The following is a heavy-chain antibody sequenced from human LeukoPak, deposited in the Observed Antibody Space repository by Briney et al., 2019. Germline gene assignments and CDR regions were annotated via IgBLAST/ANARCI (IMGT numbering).Heavy chain of an antibody. J-gene: IGHJ5*02. D-gene: IGHD6-19*01. CDR2: IIPIFGTA. V-gene: IGHV1-69*01. CDR1: GGTFSSYA. CDR3: TRGSGIVVAGWDWFDP. Sequence: ASVKVSCKASGGTFSSYAISWVRQAPGQGLEWMGGIIPIFGTANYAQKFQGRVTITADESTSTAYMELSSLRSEDTAVYYCTRGSGIVVAGWDWFDPWGQGTLVTVSS.